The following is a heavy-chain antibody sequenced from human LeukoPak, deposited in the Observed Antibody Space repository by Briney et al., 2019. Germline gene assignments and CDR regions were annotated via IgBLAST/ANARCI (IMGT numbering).Heavy chain of an antibody. V-gene: IGHV4-34*01. CDR2: IRLDGTT. D-gene: IGHD1-14*01. J-gene: IGHJ4*02. CDR3: ARRRKSTDN. CDR1: SESFNDYF. Sequence: SETLSLTCAVYSESFNDYFCIWIRQPPGKGLEWIGEIRLDGTTTYNPSLKTRVSISLDTSKTHSSLRLRSVAAADTAVYYCARRRKSTDNWXQGSLVTVSS.